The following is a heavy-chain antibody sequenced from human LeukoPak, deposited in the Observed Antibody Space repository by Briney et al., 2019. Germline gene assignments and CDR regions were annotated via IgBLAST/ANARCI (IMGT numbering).Heavy chain of an antibody. CDR1: GFTFSSYE. CDR3: ARGSYSSGYYFDY. J-gene: IGHJ4*02. D-gene: IGHD6-19*01. V-gene: IGHV3-48*03. CDR2: ISSSGTTK. Sequence: GGSLRLSGAASGFTFSSYEMNWVRQAPGKGLEWLSYISSSGTTKYYADSVKGRFTISRDNAKNSLYLQMNSLRAEDTAVYYCARGSYSSGYYFDYWGQGTLVTVSS.